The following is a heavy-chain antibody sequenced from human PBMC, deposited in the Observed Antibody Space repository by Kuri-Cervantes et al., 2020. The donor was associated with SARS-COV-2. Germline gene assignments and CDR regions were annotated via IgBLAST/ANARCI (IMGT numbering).Heavy chain of an antibody. CDR2: ISSNGGGT. CDR1: GFTFSNYA. D-gene: IGHD3-3*01. Sequence: GESLKISCSTSGFTFSNYAMHWVREAPGGGLEYVSAISSNGGGTYYADSVKGRFTISRDNSKNTLYLQMNSLRAEDTAVYYCAKDPTYYDFWSGPITFYWYFDLWGRGTLVTVSS. CDR3: AKDPTYYDFWSGPITFYWYFDL. V-gene: IGHV3-64*04. J-gene: IGHJ2*01.